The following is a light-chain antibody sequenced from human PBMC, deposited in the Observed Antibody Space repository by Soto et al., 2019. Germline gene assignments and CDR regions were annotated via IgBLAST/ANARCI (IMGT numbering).Light chain of an antibody. CDR3: QQSYSTPRT. CDR1: QSISSY. V-gene: IGKV1-39*01. Sequence: QTNQPPFSLSARVVCSLAITCRASQSISSYLNWYQQKPGKAPKLLIYAASSLQSGVPSRFSGSGSGTDFTLTISSLQPEDFATYCCQQSYSTPRTFGQGTKVDIK. CDR2: AAS. J-gene: IGKJ1*01.